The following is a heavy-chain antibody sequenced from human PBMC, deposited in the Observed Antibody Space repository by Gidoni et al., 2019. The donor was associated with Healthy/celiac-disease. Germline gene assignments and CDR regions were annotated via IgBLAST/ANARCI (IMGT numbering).Heavy chain of an antibody. CDR3: ARHGDFWSGYSDVMLFYDY. D-gene: IGHD3-3*01. V-gene: IGHV4-39*01. CDR1: GSSISSSSYY. J-gene: IGHJ4*02. Sequence: QLQLQESGPGLVKPSETLSLTCTVSGSSISSSSYYWGWIRQPPGKGLEWIGSIYYSGSTYYNPSLKSRVTISVDTSKNQCSRKLSSVTAADTAVYYCARHGDFWSGYSDVMLFYDYWGQGTLVTVSS. CDR2: IYYSGST.